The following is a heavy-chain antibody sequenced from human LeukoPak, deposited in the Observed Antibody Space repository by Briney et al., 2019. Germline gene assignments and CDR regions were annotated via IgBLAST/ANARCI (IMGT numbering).Heavy chain of an antibody. V-gene: IGHV1-18*01. CDR3: ARAGGWAREDYKADASHI. J-gene: IGHJ3*02. D-gene: IGHD6-19*01. CDR2: ISVYKGDT. CDR1: GYTFTNFG. Sequence: ASVKVSCKASGYTFTNFGITWVRQAPGQGLEWMGWISVYKGDTIYAQKVQGRVTMTTDTSTSTAYMEVRSLRSDDTAVYYCARAGGWAREDYKADASHIWGQGTMVTVSS.